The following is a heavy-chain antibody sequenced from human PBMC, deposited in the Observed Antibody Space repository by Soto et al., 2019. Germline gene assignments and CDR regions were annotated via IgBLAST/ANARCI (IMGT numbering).Heavy chain of an antibody. CDR2: IIPIFGTA. Sequence: SVKVSCKASGGTFSSYAISWVRQAPGQGLEWMGGIIPIFGTANYAQKFQGRVTITADESTSTAYMELSSLRSEDTAVYYCAVRYCSGGSCYGWFDPWGQGTMVTV. J-gene: IGHJ5*02. CDR1: GGTFSSYA. CDR3: AVRYCSGGSCYGWFDP. V-gene: IGHV1-69*13. D-gene: IGHD2-15*01.